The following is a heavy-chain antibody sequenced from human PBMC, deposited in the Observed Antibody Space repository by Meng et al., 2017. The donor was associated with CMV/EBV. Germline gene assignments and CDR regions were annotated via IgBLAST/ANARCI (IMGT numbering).Heavy chain of an antibody. V-gene: IGHV3-30*02. J-gene: IGHJ6*02. CDR3: AKEYYYGSGSDAIYYYGIDV. Sequence: GESLKISCAASGFTFSSYGMHWVRQAPGKGLEWVAFIRYDGSNKYYADSVKGRFTISRDNSKNTLYLQMNSLRAEDTAVYYCAKEYYYGSGSDAIYYYGIDVWGQGTTVTVSS. CDR1: GFTFSSYG. CDR2: IRYDGSNK. D-gene: IGHD3-10*01.